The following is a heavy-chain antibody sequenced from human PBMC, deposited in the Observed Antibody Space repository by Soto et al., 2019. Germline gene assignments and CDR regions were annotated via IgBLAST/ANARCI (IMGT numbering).Heavy chain of an antibody. V-gene: IGHV4-39*01. J-gene: IGHJ6*02. CDR2: IYYSGST. Sequence: ASGTLYPTCTVSGGSSRCNTFYWAWFGQPPGKGLAWSGIIYYSGSTYYHPPLKSRVTISVDTSNNQFSLKLSSVTAADTAVYYCARRPRVWFGELGFDYYYGMDVWGQGTTVT. D-gene: IGHD3-10*01. CDR3: ARRPRVWFGELGFDYYYGMDV. CDR1: GGSSRCNTFY.